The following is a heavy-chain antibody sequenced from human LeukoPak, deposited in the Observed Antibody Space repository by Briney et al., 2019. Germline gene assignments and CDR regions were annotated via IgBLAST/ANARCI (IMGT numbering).Heavy chain of an antibody. D-gene: IGHD2-21*02. J-gene: IGHJ6*03. CDR1: GFTFSSYS. V-gene: IGHV3-30*02. CDR3: AKADSGSYYYYYMDV. Sequence: GGSLRLSCAASGFTFSSYSMNWVRQAPGKGLEWVAVIWYGGSNKYYADSVKGRFTISRDNSKNTLYLQMNSLRAEDTAVYYCAKADSGSYYYYYMDVWGKGTTVTVSS. CDR2: IWYGGSNK.